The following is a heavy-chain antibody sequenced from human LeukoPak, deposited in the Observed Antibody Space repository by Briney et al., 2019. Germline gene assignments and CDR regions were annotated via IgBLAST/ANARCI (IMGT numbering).Heavy chain of an antibody. J-gene: IGHJ3*02. CDR3: TREINAFDI. CDR1: GFTFSSDW. CDR2: IIGDGRDI. V-gene: IGHV3-74*01. Sequence: PGGSLRLSCAASGFTFSSDWMHWVRQAPGKGLVWVTGIIGDGRDIWYADSVKGRFTISRDNAKNTLYLQKNSVRVEDTALYFCTREINAFDIWGQGTAVTVSS.